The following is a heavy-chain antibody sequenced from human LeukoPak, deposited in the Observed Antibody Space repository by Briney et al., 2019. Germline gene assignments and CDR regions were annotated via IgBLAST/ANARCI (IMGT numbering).Heavy chain of an antibody. J-gene: IGHJ5*02. CDR3: ARGTMMVGP. D-gene: IGHD3-22*01. V-gene: IGHV4-59*01. Sequence: SETLSLTCTVSGGSLGTYHWSWIRQPPGKGLEWIGYINFSGTTNYNPSLKSRVSISVDTSKNQFSLRLSSMTAADTAVYYCARGTMMVGPWGQGNQVSVSS. CDR1: GGSLGTYH. CDR2: INFSGTT.